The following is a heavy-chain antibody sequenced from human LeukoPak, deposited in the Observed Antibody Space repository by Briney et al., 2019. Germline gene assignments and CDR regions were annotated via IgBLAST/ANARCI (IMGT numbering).Heavy chain of an antibody. Sequence: GGPLRLSCVASGFIFSSYGINWVRQAPGKGLEWVAVISYDGTDKYYTDSVKGRSTISRDRSTNTVSLEMNSLRPEDTAVYYCAKSLSGWWTPGLDYLGQGTLVTVSS. CDR3: AKSLSGWWTPGLDY. D-gene: IGHD6-13*01. CDR1: GFIFSSYG. CDR2: ISYDGTDK. V-gene: IGHV3-30*18. J-gene: IGHJ4*02.